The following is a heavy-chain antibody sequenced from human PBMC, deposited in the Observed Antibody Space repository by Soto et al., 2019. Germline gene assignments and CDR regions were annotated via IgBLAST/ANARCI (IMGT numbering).Heavy chain of an antibody. V-gene: IGHV4-34*01. CDR3: ARGLRASYGVRLSYSYYGMDV. D-gene: IGHD3-10*01. Sequence: PSETLSLTCTIYDGSFSDYYWGWIRQPPGKWLEWIAEISNSGNTNYNPSLKSRVTISVDTSKNQFSLKLSSVTAADTAVYYCARGLRASYGVRLSYSYYGMDVWGQGXTVTVYS. J-gene: IGHJ6*02. CDR2: ISNSGNT. CDR1: DGSFSDYY.